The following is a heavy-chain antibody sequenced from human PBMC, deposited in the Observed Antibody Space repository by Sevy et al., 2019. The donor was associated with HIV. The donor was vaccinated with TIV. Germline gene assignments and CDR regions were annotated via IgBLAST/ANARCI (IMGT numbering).Heavy chain of an antibody. J-gene: IGHJ5*02. Sequence: GGSLRLSCAASGFTFSSYWMHWVRQVPGKGLVWVSRIKSDGSSTSYADSVKGRFTISRDNAKNTLYLQMNSLRAEDTAVYYCARDRSGSYHVSDNWCDPWGQGTLVTVSS. V-gene: IGHV3-74*01. D-gene: IGHD1-26*01. CDR2: IKSDGSST. CDR3: ARDRSGSYHVSDNWCDP. CDR1: GFTFSSYW.